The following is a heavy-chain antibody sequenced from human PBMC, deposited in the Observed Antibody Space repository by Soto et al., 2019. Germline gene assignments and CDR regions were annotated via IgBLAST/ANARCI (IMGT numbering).Heavy chain of an antibody. Sequence: EEQLLEAGGGLIQPGGCLRLACAASGFTFSSYAMTWVRQAPGKGLEWVSSISFSDGGTYYADSVKGRLTISRDNSKNTLFLQMNSLRVEDTAVYYCVKDDRILGRRYFDLWGRGTLVTVSS. CDR3: VKDDRILGRRYFDL. V-gene: IGHV3-23*01. J-gene: IGHJ2*01. CDR2: ISFSDGGT. CDR1: GFTFSSYA. D-gene: IGHD2-15*01.